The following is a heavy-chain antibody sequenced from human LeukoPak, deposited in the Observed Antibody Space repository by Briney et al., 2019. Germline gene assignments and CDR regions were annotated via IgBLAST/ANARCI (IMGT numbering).Heavy chain of an antibody. CDR2: IIPIFGTA. CDR3: ARAPSLVGATHFDY. Sequence: SGKVSCKASGRTISSYAVSRVRQAAGQWLEWMGGIIPIFGTANYAQKFQGRVTITADESTSTAYMELSSLRSEDTAVYYCARAPSLVGATHFDYWGQGTLVTVSS. D-gene: IGHD1-26*01. CDR1: GRTISSYA. V-gene: IGHV1-69*13. J-gene: IGHJ4*02.